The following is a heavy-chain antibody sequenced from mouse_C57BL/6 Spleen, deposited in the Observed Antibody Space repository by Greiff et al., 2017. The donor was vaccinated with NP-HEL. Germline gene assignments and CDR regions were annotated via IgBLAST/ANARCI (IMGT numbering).Heavy chain of an antibody. V-gene: IGHV1-81*01. Sequence: QVQLQQSGAELARPGASVKLSCKASGYTFTSYGISWVKQRTGQGLEWIGEIYPRSGNTYYNEKFKGKATLTADNSSSTAYMELRSLTSEDSAVYFCARSYDSAAMDDWGPVTSVTVST. D-gene: IGHD2-4*01. J-gene: IGHJ4*01. CDR2: IYPRSGNT. CDR3: ARSYDSAAMDD. CDR1: GYTFTSYG.